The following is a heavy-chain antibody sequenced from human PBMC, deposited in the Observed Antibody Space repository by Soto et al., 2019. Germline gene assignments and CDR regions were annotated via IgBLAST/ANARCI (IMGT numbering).Heavy chain of an antibody. D-gene: IGHD6-19*01. V-gene: IGHV1-46*01. Sequence: QVQLVQSGAEVKNPGASVKLACKASGYTFTSYYMHWVRQAPGQGLEWMGIINPSGGSTSYAQKSQGRVTMTRDTSTSTVYMELSSLRSEDTAVYYCARDEGSGWYYFDYWGQGTLVTVSS. CDR1: GYTFTSYY. CDR2: INPSGGST. J-gene: IGHJ4*02. CDR3: ARDEGSGWYYFDY.